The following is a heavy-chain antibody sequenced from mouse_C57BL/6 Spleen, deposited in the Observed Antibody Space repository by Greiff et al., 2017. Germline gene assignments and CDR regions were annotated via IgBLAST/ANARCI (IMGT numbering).Heavy chain of an antibody. CDR3: AYYYGSSRYYAIDF. D-gene: IGHD1-1*01. Sequence: EVMLVESGGGLVKPGGSLKLSCAASGFNFSDYGMHWVRQAPEKGLEWVAYLSSGSSTIYYADTVKGRFPISRNNANNTLFLQMTILRSEDTAMYYCAYYYGSSRYYAIDFWGQGTSVTVSS. CDR2: LSSGSSTI. V-gene: IGHV5-17*01. J-gene: IGHJ4*01. CDR1: GFNFSDYG.